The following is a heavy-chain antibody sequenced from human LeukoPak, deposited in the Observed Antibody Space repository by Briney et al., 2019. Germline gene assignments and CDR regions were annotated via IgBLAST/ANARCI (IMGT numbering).Heavy chain of an antibody. CDR3: ARDYYDILTGSDDAFDI. Sequence: GGSLSLSCAASGFTFSDYYMSWIRQAPGKGLEWVSYISSSGSTIYYADSVKGRFTISRDNAKNSLYLQMNSLRAEDTAVYYCARDYYDILTGSDDAFDIWGQGTMVTVSS. D-gene: IGHD3-9*01. CDR2: ISSSGSTI. J-gene: IGHJ3*02. CDR1: GFTFSDYY. V-gene: IGHV3-11*01.